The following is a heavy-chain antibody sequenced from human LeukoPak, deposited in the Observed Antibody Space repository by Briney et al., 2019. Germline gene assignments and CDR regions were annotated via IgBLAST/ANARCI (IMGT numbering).Heavy chain of an antibody. CDR2: ISYDGSNK. Sequence: GRSLRLSCAASGFTFSSYGMHWVRQAPGKGLEWVAVISYDGSNKYYADSVKGRFTISRDNSKNTLYLQMNSLRAEDTAVYYCARVGEDDILTGYYGAFDIWGQGTMVTVSS. D-gene: IGHD3-9*01. J-gene: IGHJ3*02. CDR1: GFTFSSYG. V-gene: IGHV3-30*03. CDR3: ARVGEDDILTGYYGAFDI.